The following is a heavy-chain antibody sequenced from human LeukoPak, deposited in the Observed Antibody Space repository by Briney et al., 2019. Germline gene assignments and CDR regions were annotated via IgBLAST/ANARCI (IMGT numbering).Heavy chain of an antibody. Sequence: GGSLRLSCAAAGFTFSSYGMHWVRQAPGKGLEWVAFIRYDGSNKYYADSVKGRFTISRDNSKNTLYLQMNSLRAEDTAVYYYAKDLDWVVPAAMHYWGQGTLVTVSS. CDR2: IRYDGSNK. D-gene: IGHD2-2*01. V-gene: IGHV3-30*02. J-gene: IGHJ4*02. CDR1: GFTFSSYG. CDR3: AKDLDWVVPAAMHY.